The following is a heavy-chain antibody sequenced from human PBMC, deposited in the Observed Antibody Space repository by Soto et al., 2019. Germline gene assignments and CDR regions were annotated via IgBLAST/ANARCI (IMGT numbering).Heavy chain of an antibody. CDR2: IIPIFGTA. CDR1: GGTFSSYA. CDR3: ARDHSQHSSSWFSRGYWFDP. D-gene: IGHD6-13*01. V-gene: IGHV1-69*13. Sequence: SVKVSCKASGGTFSSYAISWVRQAPGQGLEWMGGIIPIFGTANYALKFQGRVTITADESTSTAYMELSSLRSEDTAVYYCARDHSQHSSSWFSRGYWFDPWGQGTLVTVSS. J-gene: IGHJ5*02.